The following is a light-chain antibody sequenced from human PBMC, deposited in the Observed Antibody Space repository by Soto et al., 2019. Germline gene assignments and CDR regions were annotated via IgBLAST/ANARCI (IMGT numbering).Light chain of an antibody. CDR1: QLFSSN. V-gene: IGKV3-15*01. CDR2: GSS. CDR3: QQYNDWPRT. J-gene: IGKJ5*01. Sequence: EIVMTQSPATLSVSPGESFTLSFRASQLFSSNLAWYQRRPGQAPRLLIYGSSTRATGVPPRFSGSASGTEFTLTISSLQSEDFGVYYCQQYNDWPRTFGQGTRLEI.